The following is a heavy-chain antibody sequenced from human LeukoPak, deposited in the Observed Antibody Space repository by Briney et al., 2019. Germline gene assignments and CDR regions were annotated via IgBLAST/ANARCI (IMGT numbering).Heavy chain of an antibody. CDR3: ATERRSGYYKDLFDY. D-gene: IGHD3-3*01. Sequence: ASVKVSCKVSGYTLTELSMHWVRQAPGKGLERMGGFDPEDGETIYAQKFQGRVTMTEDTSTDTAYMELSSLRSEDTAVYYCATERRSGYYKDLFDYWGQGTLVTVSS. CDR2: FDPEDGET. V-gene: IGHV1-24*01. J-gene: IGHJ4*02. CDR1: GYTLTELS.